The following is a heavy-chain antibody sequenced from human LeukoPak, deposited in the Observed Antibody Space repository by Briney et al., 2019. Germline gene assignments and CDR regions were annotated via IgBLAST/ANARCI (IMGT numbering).Heavy chain of an antibody. J-gene: IGHJ4*02. CDR2: INHSGST. CDR3: VGYGGNSQFDY. V-gene: IGHV4-34*01. CDR1: GGSFSGYY. Sequence: SETLSLTCAVYGGSFSGYYWSWIRQPPGKGLEWIGEINHSGSTNYNPSLKGRVTISVDTSKNQFSLKLSSVTAADTAVYYCVGYGGNSQFDYWGQGTLVTVSS. D-gene: IGHD4-23*01.